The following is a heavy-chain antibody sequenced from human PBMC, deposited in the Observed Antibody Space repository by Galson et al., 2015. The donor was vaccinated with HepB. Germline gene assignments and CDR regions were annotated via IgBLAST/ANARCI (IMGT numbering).Heavy chain of an antibody. CDR2: ISYDGSIK. V-gene: IGHV3-30*04. CDR1: GFTFRSYA. CDR3: ARDRVEQWLENHFDY. Sequence: SLRLSCAASGFTFRSYAMHWVRQAPGKGLEWVAVISYDGSIKWYADSVKGRFTISRDDSKNTLYLQMNSLRSEDTAVYYCARDRVEQWLENHFDYWGQGSLVTASS. D-gene: IGHD6-19*01. J-gene: IGHJ4*02.